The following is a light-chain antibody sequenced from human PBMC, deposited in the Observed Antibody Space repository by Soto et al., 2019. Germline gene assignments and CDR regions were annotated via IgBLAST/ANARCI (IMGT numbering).Light chain of an antibody. Sequence: QAVVTQGPSLTGSPGGKVTLTGASTTGAVTSGHYPYWFQQKPGQAPRTLIYDTNNKHSWTPARFSGSLLGGKAALTLSGAQPEDEAEYYCLLSYRGAGEVFGGGTKVTVL. V-gene: IGLV7-46*01. CDR1: TGAVTSGHY. CDR3: LLSYRGAGEV. J-gene: IGLJ2*01. CDR2: DTN.